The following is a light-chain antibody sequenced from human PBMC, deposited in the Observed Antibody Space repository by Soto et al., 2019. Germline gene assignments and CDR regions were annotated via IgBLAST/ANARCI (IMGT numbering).Light chain of an antibody. CDR1: SSYVGGYNY. V-gene: IGLV2-14*01. J-gene: IGLJ1*01. CDR2: DVS. CDR3: SSYTRSSTYV. Sequence: SVLTQPASVSGSPGQSITISCTGTSSYVGGYNYVSWYRQHPGRAPKLMIYDVSNRPSGVSNRFSGSKSGNTASLTISGLQAEDEADYYCSSYTRSSTYVFGTGTKVTVL.